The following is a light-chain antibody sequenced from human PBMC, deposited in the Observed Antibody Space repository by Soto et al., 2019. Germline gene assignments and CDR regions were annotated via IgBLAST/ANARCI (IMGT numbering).Light chain of an antibody. V-gene: IGKV1-39*01. J-gene: IGKJ2*01. CDR3: QHSYITPYT. CDR2: SAS. CDR1: QSSSKN. Sequence: DIQMTQSPASLSASVGDRVTITCRASQSSSKNLNWYQHKVGKAPQLLIYSASDSQAGVPSRFSGSGSGTDFTLIISGLQPEDFATYYCQHSYITPYTFGQGTKVEIK.